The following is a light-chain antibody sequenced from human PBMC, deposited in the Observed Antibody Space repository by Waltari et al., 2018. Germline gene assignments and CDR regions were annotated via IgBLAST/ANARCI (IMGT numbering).Light chain of an antibody. CDR1: SGHLNYA. V-gene: IGLV4-69*01. CDR2: INSDGTH. J-gene: IGLJ3*02. Sequence: QVVLTQSPSASASLGASVKLTCPLTSGHLNYALARQQEQPQKGPRYLMKINSDGTHTKGAGIPDRFSGSSSGTERYLTISSLHSEDEADFYCQTWGTGIRVFGGGTKLTVL. CDR3: QTWGTGIRV.